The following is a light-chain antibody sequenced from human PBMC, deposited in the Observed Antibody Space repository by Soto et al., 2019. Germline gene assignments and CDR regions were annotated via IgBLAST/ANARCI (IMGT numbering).Light chain of an antibody. J-gene: IGLJ2*01. CDR3: SSYGGTNNFVL. CDR2: EVN. CDR1: SSDVGGYNY. V-gene: IGLV2-8*01. Sequence: QSALTQPASVSGSPGQSITISCTGTSSDVGGYNYVSWYQQHPGKAPKVMIYEVNKRPSGVPDRFSGSKSGNTASLTVSGLQAEDEADYYCSSYGGTNNFVLFGGGTKLTVL.